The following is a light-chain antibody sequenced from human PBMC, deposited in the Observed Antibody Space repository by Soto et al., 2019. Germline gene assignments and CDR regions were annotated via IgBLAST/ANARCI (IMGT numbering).Light chain of an antibody. CDR1: GSDIGAYNF. Sequence: QSVLAQPPSASGSLGQSVTISCTGSGSDIGAYNFVSWYQQHPGKAPKLMIFGVTERTSGVPDRFSGSKSGNTASLTVSGLQADDEAVYYCYSYAGRNIWVFGGGTKLTVL. J-gene: IGLJ3*02. CDR3: YSYAGRNIWV. CDR2: GVT. V-gene: IGLV2-8*01.